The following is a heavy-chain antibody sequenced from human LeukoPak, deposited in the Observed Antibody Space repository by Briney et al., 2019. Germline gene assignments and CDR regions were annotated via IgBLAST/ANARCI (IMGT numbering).Heavy chain of an antibody. J-gene: IGHJ6*02. CDR1: GGSISSYY. CDR2: IYYSGST. V-gene: IGHV4-59*01. D-gene: IGHD3-10*01. CDR3: ARVGGVGMDV. Sequence: SETLSLTCAVSGGSISSYYWSWIRQPPGKGLEWIGYIYYSGSTNYNPSLKSRVTISVDTSKNQFPLKLSSVTAADTAVYYCARVGGVGMDVWGQGTTVTVSS.